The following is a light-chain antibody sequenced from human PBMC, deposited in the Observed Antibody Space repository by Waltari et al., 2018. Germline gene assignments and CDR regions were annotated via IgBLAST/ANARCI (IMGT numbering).Light chain of an antibody. V-gene: IGKV1-33*01. CDR2: DAS. J-gene: IGKJ2*01. Sequence: DIQMTQSPSSLSASLGDRITITCQASQDITDHLNWYQQKPGKAPNLLIYDASNLQSGVPSRFSGSGSVTYFTFTFSSLQPEDIATYYCQQYDNLPPYTFGQGTKVEI. CDR3: QQYDNLPPYT. CDR1: QDITDH.